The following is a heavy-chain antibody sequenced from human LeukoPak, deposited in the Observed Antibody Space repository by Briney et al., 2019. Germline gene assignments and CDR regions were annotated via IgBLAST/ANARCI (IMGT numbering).Heavy chain of an antibody. CDR1: GFTFSSYW. J-gene: IGHJ4*02. Sequence: GGSLRLSCAASGFTFSSYWMSWVRQAPGKGLEWVSAISGSGGSTYYADSVKGRFTISRDNSKNTLYLQMNSLRAEDTAVYYCAKDLHSRYSGSDYWGQGTLVTVSS. CDR2: ISGSGGST. CDR3: AKDLHSRYSGSDY. D-gene: IGHD6-19*01. V-gene: IGHV3-23*01.